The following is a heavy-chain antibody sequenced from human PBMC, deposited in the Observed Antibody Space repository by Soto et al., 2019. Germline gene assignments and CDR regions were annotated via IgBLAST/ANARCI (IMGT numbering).Heavy chain of an antibody. V-gene: IGHV5-10-1*01. CDR1: GYSFTSYW. D-gene: IGHD2-2*01. Sequence: GESLKISCKGSGYSFTSYWISWVRQMPGKGLEWMGRIDPSDSYTNYSPSFQGHVTISADKSISTAYLQWSSLKASDTAMYYCARRHDCSSTSCHDPYYYYYGMDVWGQGTTVTVSS. CDR3: ARRHDCSSTSCHDPYYYYYGMDV. J-gene: IGHJ6*02. CDR2: IDPSDSYT.